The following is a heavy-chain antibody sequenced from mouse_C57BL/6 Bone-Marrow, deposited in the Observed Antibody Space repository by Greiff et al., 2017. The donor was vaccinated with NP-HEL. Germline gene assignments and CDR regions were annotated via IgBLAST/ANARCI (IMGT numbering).Heavy chain of an antibody. CDR2: IYPRSGNT. CDR1: GYTFTSYG. V-gene: IGHV1-81*01. Sequence: QVQLKQSGAELARPGASVKLSCKASGYTFTSYGISWVKQRTGQGLEWIGEIYPRSGNTYYNEKFKGKATLTADKSSSTAYMELRSLTSEDSAVYFCARLGRYFDVRGTGTTVTVSS. CDR3: ARLGRYFDV. D-gene: IGHD4-1*01. J-gene: IGHJ1*03.